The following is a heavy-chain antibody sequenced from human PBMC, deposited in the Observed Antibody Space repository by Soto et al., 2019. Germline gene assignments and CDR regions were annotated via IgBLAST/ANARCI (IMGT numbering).Heavy chain of an antibody. J-gene: IGHJ4*02. Sequence: EVQLLESGGGLVQPGGSLRLSCAASGFTFSNYAVTWVRQAPGKGLEWVSTISGSGGSTYYADSVKGRFTISRDNSKNTLYLQMNSLRAEDTAVYYCAKDQGSSWYEIDYWGQGTLGHRLL. CDR2: ISGSGGST. D-gene: IGHD6-13*01. CDR3: AKDQGSSWYEIDY. CDR1: GFTFSNYA. V-gene: IGHV3-23*01.